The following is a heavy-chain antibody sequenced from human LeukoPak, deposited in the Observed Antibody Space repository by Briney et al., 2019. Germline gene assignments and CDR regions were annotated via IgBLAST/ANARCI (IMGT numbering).Heavy chain of an antibody. D-gene: IGHD3-10*01. J-gene: IGHJ4*02. CDR2: IYTSEST. CDR1: GGSISSSNYY. CDR3: ARQEMNYYGSGSYSYYFDY. Sequence: SETLSLTCSVSGGSISSSNYYWSWIRQPAGKGLEWIGRIYTSESTNYNPSLKSRVTISVDTSKNQFSLKLSSVTAADTAVYYCARQEMNYYGSGSYSYYFDYWGQGTLVTVSS. V-gene: IGHV4-61*02.